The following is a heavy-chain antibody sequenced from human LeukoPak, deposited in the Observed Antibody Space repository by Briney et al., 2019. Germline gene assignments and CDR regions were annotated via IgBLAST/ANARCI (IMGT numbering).Heavy chain of an antibody. CDR1: GGSISNYY. V-gene: IGHV4-59*01. J-gene: IGHJ4*02. Sequence: SETLSLTCTVSGGSISNYYWSWIRQPPGKGLEWIGYVFYSGSTNYNPSLKSRVTISVDTSKNQFSLKLNSVIAADTAVYYCARGWGYFDYWGQGTLVTVSS. CDR2: VFYSGST. D-gene: IGHD7-27*01. CDR3: ARGWGYFDY.